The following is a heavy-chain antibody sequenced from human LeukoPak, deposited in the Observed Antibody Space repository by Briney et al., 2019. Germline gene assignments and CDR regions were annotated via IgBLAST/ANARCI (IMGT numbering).Heavy chain of an antibody. CDR3: AKRFCSATRCFHFDY. CDR2: ISASGDNT. J-gene: IGHJ4*02. V-gene: IGHV3-23*01. CDR1: GLTFAGYD. Sequence: GGSLRLSCAASGLTFAGYDMSWVRQAPGKGLEWVSTISASGDNTYYAGSVKGRFTISRDNSKNTLYLQMDSLRAEDTAVYYCAKRFCSATRCFHFDYWGQGTLVTVTS. D-gene: IGHD2-2*01.